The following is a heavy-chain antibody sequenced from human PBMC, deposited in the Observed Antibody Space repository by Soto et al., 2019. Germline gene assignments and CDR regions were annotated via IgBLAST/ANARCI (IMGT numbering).Heavy chain of an antibody. J-gene: IGHJ4*02. CDR2: IAPSSSSI. D-gene: IGHD3-10*01. Sequence: GGSLRLSCAASGFIFSGDSMTWVRQTPGKGLEWVSSIAPSSSSIYYADSVKGRFAISRDNTKNSLFLQMSSLRVEDTAVYYCGTGVLAGYWGLGTLVTVSS. V-gene: IGHV3-21*01. CDR1: GFIFSGDS. CDR3: GTGVLAGY.